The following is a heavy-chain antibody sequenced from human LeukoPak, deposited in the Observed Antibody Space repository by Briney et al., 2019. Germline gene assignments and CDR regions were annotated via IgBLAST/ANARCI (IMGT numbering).Heavy chain of an antibody. V-gene: IGHV3-48*03. D-gene: IGHD3-10*01. J-gene: IGHJ4*02. Sequence: VGSLRLSCAASGFTFSSYEMNWVRQAPGKGLEWVSYISSSGSTIYYADSVKGRFTISRDNAKNSLYLQMNSLRAEDTAVYYCASALLWFGELLTLWGQGTLVTVSS. CDR2: ISSSGSTI. CDR1: GFTFSSYE. CDR3: ASALLWFGELLTL.